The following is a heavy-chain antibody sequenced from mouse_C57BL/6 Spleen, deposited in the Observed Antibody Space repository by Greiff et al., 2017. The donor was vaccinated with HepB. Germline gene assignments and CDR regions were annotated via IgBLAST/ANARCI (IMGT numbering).Heavy chain of an antibody. Sequence: VKLQQPGAELVRPGSSVKLSCKASGYTFTSYWMHWVKQRPIQGLEWIGNIDPSDSETHYNQKFKDKATLTVDKSSSTAYMQLSSLTSEDSAVYYCARGDGYPYFDVWGTGTTVTVSS. D-gene: IGHD2-3*01. J-gene: IGHJ1*03. CDR3: ARGDGYPYFDV. CDR1: GYTFTSYW. CDR2: IDPSDSET. V-gene: IGHV1-52*01.